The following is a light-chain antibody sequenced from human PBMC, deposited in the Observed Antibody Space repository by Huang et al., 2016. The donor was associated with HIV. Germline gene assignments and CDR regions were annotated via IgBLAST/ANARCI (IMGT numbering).Light chain of an antibody. V-gene: IGKV4-1*01. J-gene: IGKJ4*01. CDR2: WAA. CDR3: QQYYSTPLT. Sequence: DIVMTQSPDSLAVSLGERATINCKSSQCVLYSSNNKNYLAWYQQKPGQPPKRLIYWAATRESGVPDRFSGSGSGTDFTLTISSLQAEDVAVYYCQQYYSTPLTFGGGTKVEIK. CDR1: QCVLYSSNNKNY.